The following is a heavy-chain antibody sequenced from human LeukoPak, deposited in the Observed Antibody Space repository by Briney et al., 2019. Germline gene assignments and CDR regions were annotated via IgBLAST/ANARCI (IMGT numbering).Heavy chain of an antibody. D-gene: IGHD1-26*01. CDR2: ISYDGSNK. Sequence: SGGSLRLSCAASGFTFSNYGMHWVRQAPGKGLEWVSVISYDGSNKYYADSVKGRFTISRDNSKNTLYLQMNSLRAEDTAMYNCAKNSGSTALWGQGTLVTVSS. CDR1: GFTFSNYG. J-gene: IGHJ4*02. V-gene: IGHV3-30*18. CDR3: AKNSGSTAL.